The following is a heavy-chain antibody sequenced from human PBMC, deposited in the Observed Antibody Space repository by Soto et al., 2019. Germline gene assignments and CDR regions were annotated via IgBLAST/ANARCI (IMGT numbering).Heavy chain of an antibody. J-gene: IGHJ6*02. CDR1: GFTFSSYA. Sequence: GGSLRLSCAASGFTFSSYAMSWVRQAPGKGLEWVSAISGSGGSTYYADSVKGRFTISRDNSKNTLYLQRNSPRAEDTAVYSCRWSGPHPPYYYYGMDVWGQGTTVTVSS. V-gene: IGHV3-23*01. D-gene: IGHD3-3*01. CDR3: RWSGPHPPYYYYGMDV. CDR2: ISGSGGST.